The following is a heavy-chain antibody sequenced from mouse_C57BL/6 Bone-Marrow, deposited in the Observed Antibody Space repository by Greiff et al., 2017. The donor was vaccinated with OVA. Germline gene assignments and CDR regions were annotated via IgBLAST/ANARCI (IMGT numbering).Heavy chain of an antibody. V-gene: IGHV1-82*01. Sequence: QVQLKESGPELVKPGASVKISCKASGYAFSSSWMNWVKQRPGKGLEWIGRIYPGDGDTNYNGKFKGKATLTADKSSSTAYMQLSSLTSEDSAVYFCALRCYAMDYWGQGTSVTVSS. D-gene: IGHD1-1*01. J-gene: IGHJ4*01. CDR1: GYAFSSSW. CDR2: IYPGDGDT. CDR3: ALRCYAMDY.